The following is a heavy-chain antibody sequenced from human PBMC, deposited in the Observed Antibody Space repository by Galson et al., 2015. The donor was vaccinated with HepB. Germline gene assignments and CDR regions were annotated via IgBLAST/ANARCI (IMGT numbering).Heavy chain of an antibody. V-gene: IGHV3-23*01. CDR1: GFTFSGHN. CDR3: AAYTEGSYRPPLDY. D-gene: IGHD3-16*02. Sequence: LRLSCAASGFTFSGHNMHWVRQAPGTGLEWVSSVSAYYTGPWYADSVKGRFAISRDKFRNTVFLQMNSLGAEDTAKYYCAAYTEGSYRPPLDYWGQGTLVTVSS. J-gene: IGHJ4*02. CDR2: VSAYYTGP.